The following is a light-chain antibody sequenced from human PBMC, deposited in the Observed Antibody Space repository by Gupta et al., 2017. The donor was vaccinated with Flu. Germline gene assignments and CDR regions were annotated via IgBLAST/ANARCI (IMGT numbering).Light chain of an antibody. CDR3: EAWDDSLGGGV. Sequence: QSVLTQPPSPSGTPAQTVTISCSGGSSYNGSNYVYWYQQLPGTDPKLHILRNNQRRSGVPDRFSGSKSGTSASLAISGLRSEDEAYYYCEAWDDSLGGGVFGGGTKLTVL. J-gene: IGLJ3*02. V-gene: IGLV1-47*01. CDR1: SSYNGSNY. CDR2: RNN.